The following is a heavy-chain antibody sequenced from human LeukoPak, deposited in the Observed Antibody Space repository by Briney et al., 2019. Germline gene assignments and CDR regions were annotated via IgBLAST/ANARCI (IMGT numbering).Heavy chain of an antibody. V-gene: IGHV3-33*01. CDR1: GFTFSSYG. Sequence: PGGSLRLSCAASGFTFSSYGMHWVRQAPGEGLEWVAVIWYDGSNKYYADSVKGRFTISRDNSKNTLYLQMNSLRAEDTAVYYCAREDIVVVPAAIVGYYGMDVWGQGTTVTVSS. D-gene: IGHD2-2*02. CDR2: IWYDGSNK. CDR3: AREDIVVVPAAIVGYYGMDV. J-gene: IGHJ6*02.